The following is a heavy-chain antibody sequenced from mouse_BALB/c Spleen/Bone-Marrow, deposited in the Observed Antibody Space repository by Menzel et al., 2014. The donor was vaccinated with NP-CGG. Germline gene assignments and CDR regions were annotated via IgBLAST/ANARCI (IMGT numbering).Heavy chain of an antibody. Sequence: EVKLVESGGGFVQPGGCLKLSCAASGFTFSSYIMSWVRQTPEKRLEWVAYISHSGGSSYYLDTVKGRFTISRDNAKNTLYLQMSSLKSEDTATYYCARVSPYWYFDVWGAGTTVTVSS. CDR2: ISHSGGSS. D-gene: IGHD6-2*01. CDR1: GFTFSSYI. J-gene: IGHJ1*01. V-gene: IGHV5-12-2*01. CDR3: ARVSPYWYFDV.